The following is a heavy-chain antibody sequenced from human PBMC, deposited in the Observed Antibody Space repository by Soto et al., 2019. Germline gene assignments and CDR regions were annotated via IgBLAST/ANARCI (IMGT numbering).Heavy chain of an antibody. CDR2: TYTGGST. J-gene: IGHJ6*02. V-gene: IGHV3-53*02. D-gene: IGHD1-7*01. Sequence: EVQLVETGGDLIQSGGSLRLSCAASGFAVSTSYMMWVRQAPGKGLECVSVTYTGGSTHYADSVKGRFTISRDDSRNTLYLQMNSLRAEDTAVYYCARDHPTTSDYAMDVWGQGTTVIVSS. CDR3: ARDHPTTSDYAMDV. CDR1: GFAVSTSY.